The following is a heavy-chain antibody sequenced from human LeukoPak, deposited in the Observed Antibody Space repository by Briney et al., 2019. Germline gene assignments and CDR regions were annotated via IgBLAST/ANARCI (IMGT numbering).Heavy chain of an antibody. J-gene: IGHJ5*02. Sequence: PSETLSLTCTVSGGSISSGDYYWSWIRQPPGKGLEWIGYIYHSGSTYYNPSLKSRVTISVDRSKNQFSLKLSSVTAADTAVYYCARAARGWGSLWFDPWGQGTLVTVSS. V-gene: IGHV4-30-2*01. CDR2: IYHSGST. CDR3: ARAARGWGSLWFDP. D-gene: IGHD7-27*01. CDR1: GGSISSGDYY.